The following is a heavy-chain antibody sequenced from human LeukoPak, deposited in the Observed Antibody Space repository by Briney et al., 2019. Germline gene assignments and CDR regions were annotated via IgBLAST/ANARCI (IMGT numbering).Heavy chain of an antibody. CDR1: GGSISSGDYY. Sequence: PSQTLSLTCTVSGGSISSGDYYWSWIRQPPGKGLEWIGYIYYSGSTYYNPSLKSRVTISVDTSKNQSSLKLSSVTAADTAVYYCARTTTVTTLFDYWGQGTLVTVSS. V-gene: IGHV4-30-4*01. J-gene: IGHJ4*02. CDR3: ARTTTVTTLFDY. D-gene: IGHD4-17*01. CDR2: IYYSGST.